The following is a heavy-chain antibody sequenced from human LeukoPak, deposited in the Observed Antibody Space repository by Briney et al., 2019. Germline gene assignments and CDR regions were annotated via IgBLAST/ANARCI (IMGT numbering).Heavy chain of an antibody. Sequence: PGGSLRLSCAASGFTFGSYSMSWVRQAPGKGLEWVSFITPNADRISYADSVEGRFTISRDNPRNTLYMQMNSLRDEDTAVYYCAIMHGYYDGSGYWVQWGQGTLVTVSS. D-gene: IGHD3-22*01. CDR1: GFTFGSYS. V-gene: IGHV3-23*01. CDR2: ITPNADRI. J-gene: IGHJ1*01. CDR3: AIMHGYYDGSGYWVQ.